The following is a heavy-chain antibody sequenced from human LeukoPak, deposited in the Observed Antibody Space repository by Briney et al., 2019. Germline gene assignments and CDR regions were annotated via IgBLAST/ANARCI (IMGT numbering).Heavy chain of an antibody. CDR2: IYTSGST. Sequence: SQTLSLTCTVSGGSISSGSYYWSWIRQPAGKGLEWIGRIYTSGSTNYNPSLKSRVTISVDTSKNQCSLKLSSVTAADTAVYYCAREDYYGSGSHMDVWGKGTTVTVSS. D-gene: IGHD3-10*01. V-gene: IGHV4-61*02. CDR1: GGSISSGSYY. CDR3: AREDYYGSGSHMDV. J-gene: IGHJ6*03.